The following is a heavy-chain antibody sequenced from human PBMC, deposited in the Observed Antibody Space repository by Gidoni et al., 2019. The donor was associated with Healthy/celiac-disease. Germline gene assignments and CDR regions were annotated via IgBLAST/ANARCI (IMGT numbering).Heavy chain of an antibody. CDR2: ISSSSSYI. CDR1: GFTFSSYS. CDR3: ARDYDSSGNVDY. D-gene: IGHD3-22*01. J-gene: IGHJ4*02. Sequence: EVQLVESGGGLVKPGGSLRLSCAASGFTFSSYSMNWVRQAPGKGLEWVSSISSSSSYIYYADSVKGRFTISRDNAKNSLYLQMNSLRAEDTAVYYCARDYDSSGNVDYWGQGTLVTVSS. V-gene: IGHV3-21*01.